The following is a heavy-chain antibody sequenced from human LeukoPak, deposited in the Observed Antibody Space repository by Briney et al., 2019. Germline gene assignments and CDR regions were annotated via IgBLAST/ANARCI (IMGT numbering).Heavy chain of an antibody. V-gene: IGHV4-59*08. D-gene: IGHD5-12*01. Sequence: SETLSLTCIVSGDSITNSYWTWIRQPPGKGLEWIGLFYYSGSSVTTYFNPSLKSRVTITVDRPKNQFSLKLSSVTAADTAVYYCARLYSGYDSFDYWGQGTLVTVSS. J-gene: IGHJ4*02. CDR3: ARLYSGYDSFDY. CDR1: GDSITNSY. CDR2: FYYSGSSVTT.